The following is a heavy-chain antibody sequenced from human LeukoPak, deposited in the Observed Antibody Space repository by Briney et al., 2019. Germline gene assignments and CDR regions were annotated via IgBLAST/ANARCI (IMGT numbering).Heavy chain of an antibody. CDR3: ARIIAVAGTNFDY. V-gene: IGHV1-2*02. CDR1: GYTFTGYY. CDR2: INPNSGGT. Sequence: ASGKVPCKASGYTFTGYYMHWVRQAPGQGLEWMGWINPNSGGTNYAQKFQGRVTMTRDASISAAYMELSRLRSDDTAVYYCARIIAVAGTNFDYWGQGTLVTVSS. D-gene: IGHD6-19*01. J-gene: IGHJ4*02.